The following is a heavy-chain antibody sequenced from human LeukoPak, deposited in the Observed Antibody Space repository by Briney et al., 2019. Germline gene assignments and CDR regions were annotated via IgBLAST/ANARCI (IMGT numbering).Heavy chain of an antibody. CDR1: GFTSSYYA. Sequence: TGGSLRLSCEASGFTSSYYAMHWVRQAPGKGLEWAAVIWYDGNNKYYADSVKGRSTISRDNSKNTLYLQINSLRVDDTAAYYCARQRDDSLDLWGQGTMVTVSS. CDR3: ARQRDDSLDL. CDR2: IWYDGNNK. V-gene: IGHV3-33*01. J-gene: IGHJ3*01.